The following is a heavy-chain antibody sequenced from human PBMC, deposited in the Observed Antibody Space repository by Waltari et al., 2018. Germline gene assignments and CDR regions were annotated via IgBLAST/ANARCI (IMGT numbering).Heavy chain of an antibody. V-gene: IGHV2-5*01. CDR1: GFSLSTSGVG. CDR3: AVMIFGVVIILVLFDY. CDR2: IYWNEDK. D-gene: IGHD3-3*01. J-gene: IGHJ4*02. Sequence: QITLKESGPTLVKPTQTLTLTCTFSGFSLSTSGVGVGWIRQPPGKALEWLALIYWNEDKRYSPSLKSRLTITKDTSKNQVVLTMTNMDPVDTATYYCAVMIFGVVIILVLFDYWGQGTLVTVSS.